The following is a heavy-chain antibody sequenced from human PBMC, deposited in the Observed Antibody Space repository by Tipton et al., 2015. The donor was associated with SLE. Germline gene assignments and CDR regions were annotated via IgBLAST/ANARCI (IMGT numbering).Heavy chain of an antibody. Sequence: LRLSCAASGFTVSSNYMSWVRQAPGKGLEWVGSIYYSGSTYYNPSLKSRVTISVDTSKNQFSLKLSSVTAADTAVYYCARLRVISYYFDYWGQGTLVTVSS. V-gene: IGHV4-39*07. J-gene: IGHJ4*02. D-gene: IGHD2-21*01. CDR2: IYYSGST. CDR3: ARLRVISYYFDY. CDR1: GFTVSSNY.